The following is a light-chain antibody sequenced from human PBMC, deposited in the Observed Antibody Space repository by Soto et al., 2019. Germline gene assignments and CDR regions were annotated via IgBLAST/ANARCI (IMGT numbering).Light chain of an antibody. Sequence: LSQCPGTRSLSPVERATLSCISSQSVGSTYLSCYQHKPGQAPRLLIYGASSMATGIPDRVSGGGSGTDFNLTISRLEPDALALYYCKPYRGSPSTFGYGTTVDFK. CDR3: KPYRGSPST. CDR2: GAS. J-gene: IGKJ1*01. V-gene: IGKV3-20*01. CDR1: QSVGSTY.